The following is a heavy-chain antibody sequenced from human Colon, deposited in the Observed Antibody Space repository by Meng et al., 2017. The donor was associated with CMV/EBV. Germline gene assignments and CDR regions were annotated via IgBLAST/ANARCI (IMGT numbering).Heavy chain of an antibody. Sequence: ESLKISCAASGFTFDDYPMHWVRQAPGKALEWVSLISRDGRAAYYGDSVKGRFTISRDNSKNSFFLQMNSLRSEDTALYYCAKGGQWLITSWGQGTLVTVSS. CDR3: AKGGQWLITS. J-gene: IGHJ5*02. D-gene: IGHD6-19*01. V-gene: IGHV3-43*01. CDR2: ISRDGRAA. CDR1: GFTFDDYP.